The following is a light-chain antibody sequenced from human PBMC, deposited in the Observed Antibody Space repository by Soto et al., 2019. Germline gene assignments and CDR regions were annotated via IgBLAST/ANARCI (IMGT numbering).Light chain of an antibody. V-gene: IGLV2-11*01. J-gene: IGLJ1*01. CDR2: DVS. CDR1: SSDVGGYNY. CDR3: CSYAGSYIV. Sequence: QSVLTQPRSVSGSPGQSVTISCTGTSSDVGGYNYVSWYQQHPGKAPKLMIYDVSKRPSGVPDRFSGSKSDNTASLTISGLQAEDEADYYCCSYAGSYIVFGTGTKVTVL.